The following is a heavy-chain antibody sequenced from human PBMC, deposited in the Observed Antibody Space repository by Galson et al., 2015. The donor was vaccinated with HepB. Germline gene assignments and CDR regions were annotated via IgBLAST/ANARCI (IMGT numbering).Heavy chain of an antibody. D-gene: IGHD3-10*01. CDR3: AKRMVRGVNSDSGMDV. CDR2: ISHDGNNK. V-gene: IGHV3-30*18. Sequence: SLRLSCAASGFTFSAYGIHWVRQAPGKGLEWVAVISHDGNNKYYADSVKGRFTISRDNSQNTLYLQMDSLRAEDTAVYYCAKRMVRGVNSDSGMDVWGQGTAVTVSS. CDR1: GFTFSAYG. J-gene: IGHJ6*02.